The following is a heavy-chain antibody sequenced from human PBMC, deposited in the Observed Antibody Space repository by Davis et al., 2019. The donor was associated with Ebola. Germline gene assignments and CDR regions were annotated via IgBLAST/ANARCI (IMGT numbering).Heavy chain of an antibody. CDR1: NDSIFNYY. D-gene: IGHD2-21*02. V-gene: IGHV4-34*01. Sequence: MPGGSLRLSCTVSNDSIFNYYWSWIRQSPGKGMEWIGQISHGGVTSYNPSLESRFTISMDTSKNQFYLRLDSVTAADTAVYYCARTAMTSISDLGLGYNYFDPWGQGSLVTVST. J-gene: IGHJ5*02. CDR2: ISHGGVT. CDR3: ARTAMTSISDLGLGYNYFDP.